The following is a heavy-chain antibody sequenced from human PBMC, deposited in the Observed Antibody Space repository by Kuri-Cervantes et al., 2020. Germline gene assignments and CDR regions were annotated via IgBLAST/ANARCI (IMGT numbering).Heavy chain of an antibody. CDR3: ARVIRSWGGNYYYYGMDV. J-gene: IGHJ6*02. V-gene: IGHV1-2*02. CDR1: GYTFTSYY. D-gene: IGHD7-27*01. CDR2: INPNSGGT. Sequence: ASVKVSCKASGYTFTSYYMHWVRQAPGQGLEWMGWINPNSGGTSYAQKFQGRVTMTRDTSISTAYMELSRLRSDDTAVYYCARVIRSWGGNYYYYGMDVWGQGTTVTVSS.